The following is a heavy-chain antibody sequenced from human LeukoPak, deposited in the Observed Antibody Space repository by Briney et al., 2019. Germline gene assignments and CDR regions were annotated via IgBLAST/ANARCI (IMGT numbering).Heavy chain of an antibody. Sequence: SVKVSCKASGGTFSSYAISWVRQAPGQGLEWMGRIIPILGIANYAQKFQGRVTITADKSTSTAYMELSSLRSEDTAVYYCARAFHNYYYGMDVWGQGTTVTVSS. CDR1: GGTFSSYA. CDR2: IIPILGIA. D-gene: IGHD3-16*01. V-gene: IGHV1-69*04. J-gene: IGHJ6*02. CDR3: ARAFHNYYYGMDV.